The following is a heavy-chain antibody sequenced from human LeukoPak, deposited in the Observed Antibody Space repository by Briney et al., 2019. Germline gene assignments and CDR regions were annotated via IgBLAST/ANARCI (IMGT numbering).Heavy chain of an antibody. D-gene: IGHD6-13*01. J-gene: IGHJ4*02. CDR3: ARFSRGSWYYAYYYFDY. CDR2: INHSGST. V-gene: IGHV4-34*01. Sequence: SETPSLTCAVYGGSFSGYYWSWIRQPPGKGLEWIGEINHSGSTNYNPSLKSRVTISVDTSKNQFSLKLSSVTAAGTAVYYCARFSRGSWYYAYYYFDYWGQGTLVTVSS. CDR1: GGSFSGYY.